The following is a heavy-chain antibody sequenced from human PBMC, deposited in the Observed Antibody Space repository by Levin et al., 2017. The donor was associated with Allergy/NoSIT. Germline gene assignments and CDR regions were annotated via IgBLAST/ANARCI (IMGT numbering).Heavy chain of an antibody. CDR3: ARDNSSWDWYFDL. CDR1: GFTVSGNF. D-gene: IGHD6-13*01. J-gene: IGHJ2*01. Sequence: GGSLRLSCAASGFTVSGNFMSWVRQAPGKGLEWVSLIYSGGSTYYADSVKGRFTISRDNSKNTLYLQMTSLRGDDTAVYYCARDNSSWDWYFDLWGRGTLVTVSS. V-gene: IGHV3-53*01. CDR2: IYSGGST.